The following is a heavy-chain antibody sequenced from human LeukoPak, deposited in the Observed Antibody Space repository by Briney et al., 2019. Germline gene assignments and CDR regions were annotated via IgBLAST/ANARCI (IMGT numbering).Heavy chain of an antibody. J-gene: IGHJ4*02. CDR1: GGSINFYY. CDR3: ARGIADPYSFDS. Sequence: SETLSLTCTVSGGSINFYYWSWIRQPAGKGLEWIGRIYSTGSTNYSPSLKSRVTMSVDKSKNQFSLNLSSVAAADTAVYYCARGIADPYSFDSWGQGTLVTVSS. D-gene: IGHD6-13*01. V-gene: IGHV4-4*07. CDR2: IYSTGST.